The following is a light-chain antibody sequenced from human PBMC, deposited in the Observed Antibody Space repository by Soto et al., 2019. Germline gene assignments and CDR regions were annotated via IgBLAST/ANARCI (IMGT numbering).Light chain of an antibody. CDR3: QQYYITPPIT. CDR2: WAS. Sequence: DIVMTQSPDSLAVSLGERATINCKSSQSVLYSSNNKNYLAWYQQKPGQPPKLLIYWASTRESGVPDRFSGSGSGTDFTLTISSLQAEDVAVYYFQQYYITPPITFGQGTRLEIK. V-gene: IGKV4-1*01. J-gene: IGKJ5*01. CDR1: QSVLYSSNNKNY.